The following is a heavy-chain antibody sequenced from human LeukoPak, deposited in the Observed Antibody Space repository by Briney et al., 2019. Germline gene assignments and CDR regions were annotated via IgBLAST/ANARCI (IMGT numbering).Heavy chain of an antibody. V-gene: IGHV3-21*01. CDR3: ARDFSTYYDFWSGYLSWFDP. D-gene: IGHD3-3*01. CDR2: ISSSSSYI. CDR1: GFTFSSYS. J-gene: IGHJ5*02. Sequence: PGGSLRLSCAASGFTFSSYSMNWVRQAPGKGLEWVSSISSSSSYIYYADSVKGRFTISRDNAKNSLYLQMNSLRAEDTAVYYCARDFSTYYDFWSGYLSWFDPWGQGTLVTVSS.